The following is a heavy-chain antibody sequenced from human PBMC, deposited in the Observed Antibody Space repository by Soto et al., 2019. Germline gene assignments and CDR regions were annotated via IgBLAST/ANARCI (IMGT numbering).Heavy chain of an antibody. Sequence: QVQLVQSGAEVKKPGSSVKVSCKASGGTFSSYTISWVRQAPGQGLEWMGRIIPILGIANYAQKFQGRVTITADKSTSTAYMELSSLRSEDTAVYYCARDAVLRSDGMYVWGQGTTVTVSS. CDR1: GGTFSSYT. D-gene: IGHD3-3*01. J-gene: IGHJ6*02. CDR3: ARDAVLRSDGMYV. CDR2: IIPILGIA. V-gene: IGHV1-69*08.